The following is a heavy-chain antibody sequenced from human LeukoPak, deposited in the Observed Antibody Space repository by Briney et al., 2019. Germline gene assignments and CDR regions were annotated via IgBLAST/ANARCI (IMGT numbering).Heavy chain of an antibody. J-gene: IGHJ4*02. CDR2: INHSGST. CDR3: AGEFVDIVATIQVY. D-gene: IGHD5-12*01. V-gene: IGHV4-34*01. Sequence: SETLSLTCAVYGGSFSDYYWSWIRQPPGKGLEWIGEINHSGSTNYNPSLKSRVTISVDTSKNQFSLKLSSVTAADTAVYYCAGEFVDIVATIQVYWGQGTLVTVSS. CDR1: GGSFSDYY.